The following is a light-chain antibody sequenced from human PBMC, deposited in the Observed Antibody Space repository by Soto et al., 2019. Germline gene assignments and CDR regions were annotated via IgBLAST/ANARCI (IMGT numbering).Light chain of an antibody. CDR3: QQYGYLVT. CDR1: QSITNNY. CDR2: GAS. Sequence: EIVLTQSPGTLSLSPGERATLSCRASQSITNNYLAWYQQKPGRAHRLLIYGASSRATGIPDRLSGSGSGTDFTLTISRLEPEDFAMYYCQQYGYLVTFGGGTKVDMK. J-gene: IGKJ4*01. V-gene: IGKV3-20*01.